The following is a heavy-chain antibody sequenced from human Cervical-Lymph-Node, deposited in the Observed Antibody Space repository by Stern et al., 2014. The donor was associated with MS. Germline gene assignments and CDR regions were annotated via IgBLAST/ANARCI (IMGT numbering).Heavy chain of an antibody. CDR2: VSHDGSNK. J-gene: IGHJ4*02. CDR3: ARRFGYFDS. D-gene: IGHD3-16*01. CDR1: GFTFSTYT. V-gene: IGHV3-30-3*01. Sequence: VQLVESGGGVVQPGRSLRLSCAASGFTFSTYTMHWVRQAPGKGLDWAAVVSHDGSNKYYADSVEGRFTISRDNSKNTLYLQMNSLRAEDTAVYYCARRFGYFDSWGQGTLVTVSS.